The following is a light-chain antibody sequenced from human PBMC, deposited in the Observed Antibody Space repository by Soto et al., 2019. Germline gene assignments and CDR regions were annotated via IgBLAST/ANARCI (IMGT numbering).Light chain of an antibody. CDR3: SSYTSSSTLGVV. CDR1: SSDVGGYNY. J-gene: IGLJ2*01. CDR2: EVS. V-gene: IGLV2-14*01. Sequence: QSALTQPASVSGSPGQSITISCTGTSSDVGGYNYVSWYQQHPGKAPKLMIYEVSNRPSGVSNRFSGYKSGNTASLTISGLQAEDEADYYCSSYTSSSTLGVVFGGGTKLTVL.